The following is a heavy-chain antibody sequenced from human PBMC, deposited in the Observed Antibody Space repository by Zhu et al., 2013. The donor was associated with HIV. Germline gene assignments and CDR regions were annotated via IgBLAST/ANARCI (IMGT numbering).Heavy chain of an antibody. J-gene: IGHJ5*02. V-gene: IGHV1-69*06. Sequence: QVQLVQSGAEVKKPGSSVKVSCKASGGTFSSYAISWVRQAPGQGLEWMGGIIPIFGTANYAQKFQGRVTITADKSTSTAYMELSSLRSEDTAVYYCARDAQDIVVVPTHANWFDPWGQGTLVTVSS. CDR1: GGTFSSYA. D-gene: IGHD2-2*01. CDR3: ARDAQDIVVVPTHANWFDP. CDR2: IIPIFGTA.